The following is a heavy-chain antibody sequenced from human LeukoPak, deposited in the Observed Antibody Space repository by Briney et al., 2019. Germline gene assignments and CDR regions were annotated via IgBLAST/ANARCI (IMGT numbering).Heavy chain of an antibody. CDR2: IFYTGKT. CDR3: ANPYYYDSGGYYRSD. V-gene: IGHV4-39*01. D-gene: IGHD3-22*01. CDR1: VGSVYTSDYY. J-gene: IGHJ4*02. Sequence: SETLSLTCTVSVGSVYTSDYYWGWVRRPPGKGPEWIGDIFYTGKTNYNPSLKSRVSISIDTSKNQFSLKLTSVTAADTAVYYCANPYYYDSGGYYRSDWGQGTLVTVSS.